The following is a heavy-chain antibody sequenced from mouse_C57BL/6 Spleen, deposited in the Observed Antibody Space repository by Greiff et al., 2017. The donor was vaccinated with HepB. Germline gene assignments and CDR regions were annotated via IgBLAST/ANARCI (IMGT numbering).Heavy chain of an antibody. D-gene: IGHD1-1*01. CDR2: IHPNSGST. CDR3: ARSYGSSYRENFFDY. CDR1: GYTFTSYW. J-gene: IGHJ2*01. V-gene: IGHV1-64*01. Sequence: VQLQQPGAELVKPGASVKLSCKASGYTFTSYWMHWVKQRPGQGLEWIGMIHPNSGSTNYNEKFKSKATLTVDKSSSTAYMQLSSLTPEDSAVYYCARSYGSSYRENFFDYWGQGTTLTVSS.